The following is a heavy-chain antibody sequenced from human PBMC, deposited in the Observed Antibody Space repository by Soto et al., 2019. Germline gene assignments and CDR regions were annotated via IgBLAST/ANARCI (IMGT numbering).Heavy chain of an antibody. CDR2: ISDDGSNK. Sequence: QVQLVESGGGVVQPGRSLRLSCAASGFTFSSYGMHWVRQAPGKGLEWVAVISDDGSNKYYADSVKGRFTISRDNSKKTLYLQTNSLRAEDSAVYYCAKGMGLYCISTSCSGWCVDNWCQGTRVTGSS. CDR3: AKGMGLYCISTSCSGWCVDN. CDR1: GFTFSSYG. J-gene: IGHJ4*02. D-gene: IGHD2-2*01. V-gene: IGHV3-30*18.